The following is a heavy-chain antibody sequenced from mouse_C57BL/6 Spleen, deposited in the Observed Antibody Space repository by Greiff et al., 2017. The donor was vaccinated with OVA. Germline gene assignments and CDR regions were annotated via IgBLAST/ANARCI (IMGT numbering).Heavy chain of an antibody. Sequence: EVQLVESGGDLVKPGGSLKLSCAASGFTFSSYGMSWVRQTPDKRLEWVATISSGGSYTYYPDSVKGRFTISRDNAKNTLYLQMSSLKSEDTAMYYCARTAQARYYFDYWGQGTTLTVSS. CDR3: ARTAQARYYFDY. CDR1: GFTFSSYG. D-gene: IGHD3-2*02. CDR2: ISSGGSYT. J-gene: IGHJ2*01. V-gene: IGHV5-6*01.